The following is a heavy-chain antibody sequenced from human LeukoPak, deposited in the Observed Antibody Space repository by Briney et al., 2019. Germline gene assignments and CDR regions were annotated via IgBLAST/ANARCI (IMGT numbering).Heavy chain of an antibody. J-gene: IGHJ3*02. CDR1: GGSISSYY. Sequence: SSETLSLTCTVSGGSISSYYWSWIRQPPGKGLEWIGYIYYSGNTNYNPSLKSRVTVSVDTSKNQFSLKLSSVTAADTAVYYCARAQETNYYDSPDAFDIWGQGTMVTVSS. V-gene: IGHV4-59*08. D-gene: IGHD3-22*01. CDR2: IYYSGNT. CDR3: ARAQETNYYDSPDAFDI.